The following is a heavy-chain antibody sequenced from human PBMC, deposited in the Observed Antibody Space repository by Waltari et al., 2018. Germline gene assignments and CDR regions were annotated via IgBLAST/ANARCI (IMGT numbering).Heavy chain of an antibody. CDR1: GFTFSSYA. V-gene: IGHV3-30-3*01. D-gene: IGHD5-18*01. Sequence: QVQLVESGGGVVQPGRSLRLSCAASGFTFSSYAMHWVRQAPGKGLEWVAVISYDGSNKYYADSVKGRFTISRDNSKNTLYLQMNSLRAEDTAVYYCARDAIIGGYSYGYDYWGQGTLVTVSS. CDR3: ARDAIIGGYSYGYDY. CDR2: ISYDGSNK. J-gene: IGHJ4*02.